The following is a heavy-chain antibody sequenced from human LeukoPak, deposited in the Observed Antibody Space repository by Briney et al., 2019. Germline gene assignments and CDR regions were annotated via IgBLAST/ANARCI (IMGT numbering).Heavy chain of an antibody. CDR1: GYTFTAYY. CDR3: ARDLRGYSSGWSREDFFDY. V-gene: IGHV1-2*02. J-gene: IGHJ4*02. CDR2: VNPNSGGT. D-gene: IGHD6-19*01. Sequence: ASVTVSCKASGYTFTAYYIHWVRQAPGQGLEWMGWVNPNSGGTNYAQKFQGRVSMARDTSISTAYMELSRLKSDDTAVYFCARDLRGYSSGWSREDFFDYWGQGTLVTVSS.